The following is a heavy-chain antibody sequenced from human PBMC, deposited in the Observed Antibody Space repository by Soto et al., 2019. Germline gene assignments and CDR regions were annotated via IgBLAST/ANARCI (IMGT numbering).Heavy chain of an antibody. CDR3: ARVIGYYYQMDV. J-gene: IGHJ6*02. CDR2: ISAYNGNT. CDR1: GYTFTTYD. V-gene: IGHV1-18*01. Sequence: QVQLVQSGGEVKKPGASVKVSCKASGYTFTTYDLSWVRQAPGQGLEWMGWISAYNGNTNYAQNLQGRVTMTTDTSTSTAYMERRSLRSDDTAVYYCARVIGYYYQMDVWGQGTTVTVSS. D-gene: IGHD3-22*01.